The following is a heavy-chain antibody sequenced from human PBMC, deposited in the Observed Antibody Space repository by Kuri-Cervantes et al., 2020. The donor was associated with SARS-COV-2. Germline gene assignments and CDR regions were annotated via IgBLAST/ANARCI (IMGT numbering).Heavy chain of an antibody. CDR1: GFTFSSYA. CDR3: AKARHDYGDYANRRWYFDL. J-gene: IGHJ2*01. D-gene: IGHD4-17*01. V-gene: IGHV3-23*01. CDR2: ISGSGGST. Sequence: GESLKISCAASGFTFSSYAMSWVRQAPGKGLEWVSAISGSGGSTYYADSVKGRFTISRDNSKNTLYLQMNSLRAEDTAVYYCAKARHDYGDYANRRWYFDLWGRGTLVTVSS.